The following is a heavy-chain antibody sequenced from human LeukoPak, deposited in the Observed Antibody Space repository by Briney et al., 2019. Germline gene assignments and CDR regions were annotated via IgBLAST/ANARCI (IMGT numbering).Heavy chain of an antibody. Sequence: ASVKVSCKASGHTFTSYAMHWVRQAPGQGLEWMGWISAYNGNTNYAQKLQGRVTMTTDTSTSTAYMELRSLRSDDTAVYYCARGGVVVPAAMDAFDIWGQGTMVTVSS. CDR2: ISAYNGNT. CDR3: ARGGVVVPAAMDAFDI. D-gene: IGHD2-2*01. V-gene: IGHV1-18*01. CDR1: GHTFTSYA. J-gene: IGHJ3*02.